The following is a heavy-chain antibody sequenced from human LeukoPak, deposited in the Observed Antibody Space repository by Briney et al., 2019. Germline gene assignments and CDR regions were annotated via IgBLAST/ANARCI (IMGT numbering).Heavy chain of an antibody. Sequence: GRSLRLSCAASGFTLSSYSMNWVRQAPGKGLEWVSYISSTSSPIYYADSVKGRFTISRHNAKNSLYLQMNSLRFDDTAVYYCAKGSVGNSFDIWGQGTMVTVSS. D-gene: IGHD2-15*01. J-gene: IGHJ3*02. V-gene: IGHV3-48*01. CDR3: AKGSVGNSFDI. CDR1: GFTLSSYS. CDR2: ISSTSSPI.